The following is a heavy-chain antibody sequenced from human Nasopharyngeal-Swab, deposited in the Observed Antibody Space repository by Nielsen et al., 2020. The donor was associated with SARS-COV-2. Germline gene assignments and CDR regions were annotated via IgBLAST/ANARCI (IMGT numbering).Heavy chain of an antibody. J-gene: IGHJ4*02. CDR1: GGSFSGYY. CDR3: ARGPTDYYDSSGHSGSYYFDY. Sequence: GSLRLSCAVYGGSFSGYYWSWIRQPPGKGLEWIGEINHSGSTNYNPSLKSRVTISVDTSKNQFSLKLSSVTAADTAVYYCARGPTDYYDSSGHSGSYYFDYWGQGTLVTVSS. CDR2: INHSGST. V-gene: IGHV4-34*01. D-gene: IGHD3-22*01.